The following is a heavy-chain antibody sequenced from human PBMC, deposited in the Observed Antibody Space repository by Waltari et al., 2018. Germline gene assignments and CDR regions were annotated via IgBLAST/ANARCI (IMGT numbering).Heavy chain of an antibody. CDR3: AGGTIGSGSYYDGGMDV. CDR1: GGSFNTSS. J-gene: IGHJ6*02. V-gene: IGHV4-34*01. Sequence: QVQLQQWGAGLLKPSETLSLTCAVYGGSFNTSSWPWIRQPPEKGLEWIGEINYSGDANYNPSLKSRVTISVDTSKNRFSLKLNSVTAADTAVYYCAGGTIGSGSYYDGGMDVWGQGTTVTVSS. D-gene: IGHD1-26*01. CDR2: INYSGDA.